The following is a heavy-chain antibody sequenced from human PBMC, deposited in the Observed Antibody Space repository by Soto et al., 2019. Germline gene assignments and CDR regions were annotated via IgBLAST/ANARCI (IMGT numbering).Heavy chain of an antibody. J-gene: IGHJ4*02. CDR1: GYTFTSYG. CDR2: ISAYNGNT. D-gene: IGHD6-13*01. V-gene: IGHV1-18*01. Sequence: QVQLVQSGAEVKKPGASVKVSCKASGYTFTSYGISWVRQAPGQGLEWMGWISAYNGNTKYAQKFQGRVTMTTDTTTSTAYMAVRSLRSDDTAVYYCARDAAAGLNDYWGQGTLVTVSS. CDR3: ARDAAAGLNDY.